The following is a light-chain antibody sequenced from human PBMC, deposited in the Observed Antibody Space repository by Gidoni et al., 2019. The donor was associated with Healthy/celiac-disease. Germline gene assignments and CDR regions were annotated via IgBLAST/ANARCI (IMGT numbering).Light chain of an antibody. Sequence: QSALTQPPSASGSPGQSVTISCTGTSSDVGGYNYVSWYQQPPGTAPKLMIYEVSKRPSGVPDRFSGSKSGNTASLTVSGLQAEDEADYYCSSYAGSNNFFGGGTKLTVL. CDR3: SSYAGSNNF. CDR1: SSDVGGYNY. J-gene: IGLJ2*01. CDR2: EVS. V-gene: IGLV2-8*01.